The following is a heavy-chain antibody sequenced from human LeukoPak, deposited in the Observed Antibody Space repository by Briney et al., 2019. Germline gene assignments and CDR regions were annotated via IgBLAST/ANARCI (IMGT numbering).Heavy chain of an antibody. Sequence: GSLRLSCAASGFTFSSYWMTWVRQAPGKGLEWVASMKQDGSDKYYVDSVEGRFTISRDNANNSLSLQMNSLRAEDMAVYYCARDEGLLVGDYVWGRYRYGPIDYWGQGTLVTVSS. CDR3: ARDEGLLVGDYVWGRYRYGPIDY. CDR1: GFTFSSYW. V-gene: IGHV3-7*01. D-gene: IGHD3-16*02. CDR2: MKQDGSDK. J-gene: IGHJ4*02.